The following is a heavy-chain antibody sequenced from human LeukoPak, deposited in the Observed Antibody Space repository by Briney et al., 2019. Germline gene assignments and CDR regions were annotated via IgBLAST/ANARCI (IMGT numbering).Heavy chain of an antibody. CDR3: ARTTGSYIYYHYGMDV. D-gene: IGHD3-10*01. V-gene: IGHV1-8*01. Sequence: ASVKVSCKASGYTFTSYDINWVRQATGQGLEWMGWMNPNSGNTGYAQKFQGRVTMTRNTSISTAYMELSSLRSEDTAVYYCARTTGSYIYYHYGMDVWGQGTTVTVSS. J-gene: IGHJ6*02. CDR2: MNPNSGNT. CDR1: GYTFTSYD.